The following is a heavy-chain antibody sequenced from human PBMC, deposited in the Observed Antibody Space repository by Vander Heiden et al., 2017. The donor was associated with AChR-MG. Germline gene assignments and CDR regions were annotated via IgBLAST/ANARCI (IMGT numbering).Heavy chain of an antibody. CDR3: ARSDIVVVPAARTDYGMDV. J-gene: IGHJ6*02. CDR2: IKQDGSEK. D-gene: IGHD2-2*01. V-gene: IGHV3-7*01. Sequence: EVQLVESGGGSVQPGGSLRLSCAASGFTFSSYWMGWVRQAPGKGLEWVANIKQDGSEKYYVDSVKGRFTISRDNAKNSLYLQMNSLRAEDTAVYYCARSDIVVVPAARTDYGMDVWGQGTTVTVSS. CDR1: GFTFSSYW.